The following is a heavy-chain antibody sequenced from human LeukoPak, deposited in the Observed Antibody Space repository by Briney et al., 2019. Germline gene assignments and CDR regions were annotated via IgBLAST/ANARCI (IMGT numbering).Heavy chain of an antibody. CDR3: ASSGYYYLSHFDY. Sequence: GGSLRLSCAASGFTFSSYEMNWVRQAPGKGLEWVSYISSSGSTIHYADSVKGRFTISRDNAKNSLYLQMNSLRAEDTAVYYCASSGYYYLSHFDYWGQGTLVTVSS. V-gene: IGHV3-48*03. CDR2: ISSSGSTI. CDR1: GFTFSSYE. J-gene: IGHJ4*02. D-gene: IGHD3-22*01.